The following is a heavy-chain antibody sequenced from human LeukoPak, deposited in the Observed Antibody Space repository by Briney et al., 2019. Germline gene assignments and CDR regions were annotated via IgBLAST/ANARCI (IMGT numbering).Heavy chain of an antibody. CDR3: ANDAAQQQLSNLFYGMDV. Sequence: PGKSLRLSCAASGFTFSKCAMHWVRQAPGKGLEWVAFISYDGSNKYYADSVKGRFTISRDNSKNTLYLQMNSLRAEDTAVYICANDAAQQQLSNLFYGMDVWGQGTTVTVSS. V-gene: IGHV3-30-3*02. D-gene: IGHD6-13*01. CDR2: ISYDGSNK. CDR1: GFTFSKCA. J-gene: IGHJ6*02.